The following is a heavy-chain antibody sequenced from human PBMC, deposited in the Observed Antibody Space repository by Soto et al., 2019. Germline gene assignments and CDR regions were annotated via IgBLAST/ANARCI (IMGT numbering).Heavy chain of an antibody. CDR1: GFTFSNYD. CDR3: ARELHGGSYGMDV. V-gene: IGHV3-13*01. J-gene: IGHJ6*02. Sequence: GGSLRLSCAAPGFTFSNYDMHWVRQVTGKGLEWVSGITTAGDTYYPGSVKGRFTISREKAKNSLYLQMNSLSAGDTAVYYCARELHGGSYGMDVWGQGTTVTVSS. CDR2: ITTAGDT.